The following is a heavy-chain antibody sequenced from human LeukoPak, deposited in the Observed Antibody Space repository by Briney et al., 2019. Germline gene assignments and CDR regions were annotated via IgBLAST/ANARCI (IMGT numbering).Heavy chain of an antibody. CDR2: IYNGGST. J-gene: IGHJ4*02. CDR3: ARDCCSSTSCIDY. V-gene: IGHV3-53*01. D-gene: IGHD2-2*01. Sequence: GGSLRLSCAASGFTVSSNYMSWVRQAPGKGLEWVSVIYNGGSTYYADSVKGRFTISRDNSKNTLYLQMNSLRAEDTAVYYCARDCCSSTSCIDYWGQGTLVTVSS. CDR1: GFTVSSNY.